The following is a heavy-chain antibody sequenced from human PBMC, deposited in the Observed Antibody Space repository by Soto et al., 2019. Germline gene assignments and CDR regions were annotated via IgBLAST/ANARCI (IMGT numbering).Heavy chain of an antibody. CDR2: MYSGGST. J-gene: IGHJ4*02. D-gene: IGHD3-22*01. V-gene: IGHV3-53*01. CDR3: ARGLGRGYSDSSCYFHLDY. Sequence: EVQLVESGGGLIQPGGSLRLSCAASGFTVSSNYMSWVRQAPGKGLEWVSVMYSGGSTYYADYVKGRFTISRDISKNTLYLQMDSLRAEDTAVYYCARGLGRGYSDSSCYFHLDYWGQGTLVNVSS. CDR1: GFTVSSNY.